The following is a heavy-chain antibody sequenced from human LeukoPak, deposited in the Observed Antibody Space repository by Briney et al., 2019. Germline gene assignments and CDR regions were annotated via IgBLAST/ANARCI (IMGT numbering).Heavy chain of an antibody. CDR2: ISSSGSTI. V-gene: IGHV3-48*03. J-gene: IGHJ4*02. CDR3: ARMQQWLPDY. Sequence: PGGSLRLSCAASGFTFSSYEMNWVRQAPGRGLEWVSYISSSGSTIYYADSVKGRFTISRDNAKNSLYLQMNSLRAEDTAVYYCARMQQWLPDYWGQGTLVTVSS. CDR1: GFTFSSYE. D-gene: IGHD6-19*01.